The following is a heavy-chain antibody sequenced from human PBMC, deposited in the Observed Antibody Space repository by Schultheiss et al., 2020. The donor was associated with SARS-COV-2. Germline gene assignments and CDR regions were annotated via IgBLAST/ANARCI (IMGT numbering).Heavy chain of an antibody. CDR3: ARAPSYSRSWNFWLDP. Sequence: SETLSLTCAVYGGSFSGYYWSWIRQPPGKGLEWIGEINPSGNTNYNPSLESRVTISVDTSKNQFSLRLSSVTAADTAVYYCARAPSYSRSWNFWLDPWGQGTLVTVSS. J-gene: IGHJ5*02. CDR2: INPSGNT. V-gene: IGHV4-34*01. D-gene: IGHD6-13*01. CDR1: GGSFSGYY.